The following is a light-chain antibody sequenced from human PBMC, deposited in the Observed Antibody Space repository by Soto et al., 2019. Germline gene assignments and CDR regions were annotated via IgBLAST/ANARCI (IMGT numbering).Light chain of an antibody. Sequence: DVVMTQSPLSLPVTPGERASISCRSSRSLLSSNGYNYLNWYLQKPGQSPQLLIYLGSNRASGVPDRFSGSVSGTDFTLKISGVEAGDVGVYYCAQGLQTPLTFGRGTKVDMK. V-gene: IGKV2-28*01. J-gene: IGKJ4*01. CDR3: AQGLQTPLT. CDR1: RSLLSSNGYNY. CDR2: LGS.